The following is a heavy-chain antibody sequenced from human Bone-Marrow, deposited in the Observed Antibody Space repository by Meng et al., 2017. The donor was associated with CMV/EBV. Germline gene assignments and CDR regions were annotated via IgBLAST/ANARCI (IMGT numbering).Heavy chain of an antibody. D-gene: IGHD3/OR15-3a*01. CDR3: ARGTWFDP. CDR1: GGSFGGYY. Sequence: QVQRQQSGAGLLKPSETLSLTCAVYGGSFGGYYWSWIRQPPGKGLEWIGYMYYSGSTNYNPSLKSRVTISVDTSKNQFSLKLSSVTAADTAVYYCARGTWFDPWGQGTLVTVSS. J-gene: IGHJ5*02. CDR2: MYYSGST. V-gene: IGHV4-34*11.